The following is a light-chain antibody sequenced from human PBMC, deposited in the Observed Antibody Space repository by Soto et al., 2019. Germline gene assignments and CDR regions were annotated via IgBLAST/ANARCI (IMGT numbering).Light chain of an antibody. V-gene: IGKV2-30*01. CDR3: MQGTHWPPTQYRRT. CDR2: KVS. Sequence: DVVMTQSPLSLPVTLGQPASISCRSSQILVYSDGNTYLNWFQQRPGQSPRRLIYKVSNRDSGVPDRFSGSGSGTDFTLKISRVEAEDVGVYYCMQGTHWPPTQYRRTFGQGTKLEIK. J-gene: IGKJ2*01. CDR1: QILVYSDGNTY.